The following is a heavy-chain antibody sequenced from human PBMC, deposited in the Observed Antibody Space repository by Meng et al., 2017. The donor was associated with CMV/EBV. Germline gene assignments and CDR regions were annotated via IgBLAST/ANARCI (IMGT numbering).Heavy chain of an antibody. V-gene: IGHV1-2*02. D-gene: IGHD1-1*01. CDR1: GYRFSDHY. CDR3: VRDHNWGPDY. Sequence: QVQLVQPGAEVKSPGASVKVSCQTCGYRFSDHYMHWVRQAPGQGLEWMGWIYPNSGGTHYAQKFQDRVTMTRDTSISTVYMELSRLTSDDTAVYYCVRDHNWGPDYWGQGTLVTVSS. CDR2: IYPNSGGT. J-gene: IGHJ4*02.